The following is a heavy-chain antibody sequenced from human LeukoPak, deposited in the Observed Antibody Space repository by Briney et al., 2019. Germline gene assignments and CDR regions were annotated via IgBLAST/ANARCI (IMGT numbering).Heavy chain of an antibody. J-gene: IGHJ6*02. CDR3: ARVRAGYCTSTSCYTGMDV. CDR1: GFTFSSYS. D-gene: IGHD2-2*01. CDR2: ISSSSSTI. V-gene: IGHV3-48*01. Sequence: PGGSLRLSCAASGFTFSSYSMNWVRQAPGKGLEWVSYISSSSSTIYYADSVKGRFTISRDNSKFTLYMQMNSLRAEDTAVYYCARVRAGYCTSTSCYTGMDVWGQGTTVTVSS.